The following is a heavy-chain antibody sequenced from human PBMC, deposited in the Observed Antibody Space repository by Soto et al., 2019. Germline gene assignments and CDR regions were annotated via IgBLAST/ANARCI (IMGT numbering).Heavy chain of an antibody. V-gene: IGHV3-48*03. CDR3: ARLGVPAAHSYYYYYGMDV. CDR2: ISSSGSTI. J-gene: IGHJ6*02. D-gene: IGHD2-2*01. CDR1: GLTFSSYE. Sequence: PXVSLRLYCAAPGLTFSSYEMNWVRQAPGKGLEWVSYISSSGSTIYYADSVKGRFTISRDNAKNSLYLQMNSLRAEDTAVYYCARLGVPAAHSYYYYYGMDVWGQGTTVTVSS.